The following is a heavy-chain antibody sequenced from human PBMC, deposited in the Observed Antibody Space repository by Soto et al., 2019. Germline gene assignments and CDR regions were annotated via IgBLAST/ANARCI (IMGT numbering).Heavy chain of an antibody. V-gene: IGHV1-18*01. Sequence: ASVNVSCKDSGYTFTVYGISRVRQAPGQRLERMGWISAYNGNTNYAQKLQGRVTMTTDTSTSTAYMELRSLRSDDTAVYYCARDLHIHGEYYHDSSGSRCFDYWGQGTLVTVSS. D-gene: IGHD3-22*01. CDR1: GYTFTVYG. CDR3: ARDLHIHGEYYHDSSGSRCFDY. CDR2: ISAYNGNT. J-gene: IGHJ4*02.